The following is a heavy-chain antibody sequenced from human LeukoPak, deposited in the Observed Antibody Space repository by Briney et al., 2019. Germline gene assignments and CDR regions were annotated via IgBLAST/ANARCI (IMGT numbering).Heavy chain of an antibody. V-gene: IGHV1-69*04. Sequence: SVKVSCKASGGTFSSYAISWVRQAPGQGLEWMGRIIPILGIANYAQKFQGRVTITADKSTSTAYMELSSLRSEDTAVYYCARVLDGGGMQLWWGGDAFDIWGQGTMVTVSS. CDR3: ARVLDGGGMQLWWGGDAFDI. J-gene: IGHJ3*02. CDR2: IIPILGIA. D-gene: IGHD5-18*01. CDR1: GGTFSSYA.